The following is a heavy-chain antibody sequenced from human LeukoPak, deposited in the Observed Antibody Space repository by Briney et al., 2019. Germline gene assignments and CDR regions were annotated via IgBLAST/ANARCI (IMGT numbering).Heavy chain of an antibody. CDR1: SGSIISYY. Sequence: KSSETLSLTCTVSSGSIISYYWSWIRQPPGKGLEWIGYIYHSGSTNYNPSLKSRVTMSVDTSKNQFSLKLSSVTAADTAVYYCARNGGYCSSTSCYNNWFDPWGQGTLVTVSS. CDR2: IYHSGST. CDR3: ARNGGYCSSTSCYNNWFDP. V-gene: IGHV4-59*08. D-gene: IGHD2-2*02. J-gene: IGHJ5*02.